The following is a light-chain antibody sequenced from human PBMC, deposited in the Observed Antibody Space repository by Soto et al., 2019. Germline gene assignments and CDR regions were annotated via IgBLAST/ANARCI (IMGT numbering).Light chain of an antibody. CDR1: QSISSY. CDR3: QQSYSTPPL. Sequence: DIQMTQSPSSLSASVGDIVTITCRASQSISSYLNWYQQKPGKAPKLLIYAASSLQSGVPSRFSGSGSGTDFTLTISSLQPEDFATYYCQQSYSTPPLFGGGTKVDIK. J-gene: IGKJ4*01. V-gene: IGKV1-39*01. CDR2: AAS.